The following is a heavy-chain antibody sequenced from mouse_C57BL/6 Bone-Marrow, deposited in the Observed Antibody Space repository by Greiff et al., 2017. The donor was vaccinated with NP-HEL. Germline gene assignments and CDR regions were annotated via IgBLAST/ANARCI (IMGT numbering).Heavy chain of an antibody. J-gene: IGHJ4*01. CDR3: ARNYGNYYAMDY. Sequence: QVQLKESGPGLVQPSQSLSITCTVSGFSLTSYGVHWVRQSPGKGLEWLGVIWRGGSTDYYAAFISRLSISKDNSKSQVFFKMNSLQANDTAIYYCARNYGNYYAMDYWGQGTSVTVSA. CDR2: IWRGGST. V-gene: IGHV2-2*02. D-gene: IGHD2-1*01. CDR1: GFSLTSYG.